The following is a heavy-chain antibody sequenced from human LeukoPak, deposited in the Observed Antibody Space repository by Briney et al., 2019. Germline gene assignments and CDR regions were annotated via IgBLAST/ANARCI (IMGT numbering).Heavy chain of an antibody. CDR2: ISSSSSYI. V-gene: IGHV3-21*04. D-gene: IGHD3-10*01. J-gene: IGHJ4*02. CDR1: GFTFSSYS. CDR3: ARVKAMVRGVIIYYFDY. Sequence: GGSLRLSCAASGFTFSSYSMNWVRQAPGKGLEWVSSISSSSSYIYYADSVKGRFTISRDNAKNSLYLQMNSLRAEDTAVYYCARVKAMVRGVIIYYFDYWGQGTLVTVSS.